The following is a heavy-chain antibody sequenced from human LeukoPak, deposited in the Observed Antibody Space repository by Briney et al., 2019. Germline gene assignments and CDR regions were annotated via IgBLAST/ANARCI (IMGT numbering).Heavy chain of an antibody. J-gene: IGHJ4*02. D-gene: IGHD2-15*01. CDR2: TPYSGST. CDR3: ARRYFDY. CDR1: GVSLSGYY. V-gene: IGHV4-59*01. Sequence: SETLSLTCTVSGVSLSGYYWTWIRQPPGKGLEWIGYTPYSGSTNYNPSLKSRANISVDTSKNHFSLNLSSVTAADTAVYYCARRYFDYWGQGTLVTVSS.